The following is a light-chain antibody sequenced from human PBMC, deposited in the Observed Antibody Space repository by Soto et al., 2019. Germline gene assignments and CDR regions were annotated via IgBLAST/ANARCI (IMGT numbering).Light chain of an antibody. J-gene: IGLJ2*01. CDR1: SSNIGSNT. Sequence: QSVLTQPPSASGTPGQRVTISCSGSSSNIGSNTVNWYQQLPGTAPKLLIYSNNQRPSGVPDRFSGSKSGTSASLAISGLQSEDEGDYYCAAWDDSLKAVFGGGTKVTVL. V-gene: IGLV1-44*01. CDR2: SNN. CDR3: AAWDDSLKAV.